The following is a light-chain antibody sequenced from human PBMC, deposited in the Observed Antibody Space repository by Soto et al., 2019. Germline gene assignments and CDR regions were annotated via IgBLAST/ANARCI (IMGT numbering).Light chain of an antibody. Sequence: EIVLTQSQGTLSLSPCERATLSSRASQTITTLAWYQRKPGQAPRLLIYRVSSRATGVPDRFSGSGSGTDYTLTISRLEPEDFAVYYCQQYGNLPLTFGGGTKVDIK. V-gene: IGKV3-20*01. CDR3: QQYGNLPLT. CDR1: QTITT. CDR2: RVS. J-gene: IGKJ4*01.